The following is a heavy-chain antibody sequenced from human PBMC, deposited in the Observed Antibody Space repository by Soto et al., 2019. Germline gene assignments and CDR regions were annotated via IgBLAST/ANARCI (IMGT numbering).Heavy chain of an antibody. CDR3: ARHSASWQWFDY. J-gene: IGHJ5*01. D-gene: IGHD1-26*01. Sequence: QVQLQESGPGLVKPSQTLSLTCSVSGGSISSGGYYWSWIRQHPEKGLEWIGYIYYSGSTNYIPALKSRVIISVDASSNRSSLDLRSVTAADTAIYYCARHSASWQWFDYWGQGTLVTVSS. CDR1: GGSISSGGYY. V-gene: IGHV4-31*03. CDR2: IYYSGST.